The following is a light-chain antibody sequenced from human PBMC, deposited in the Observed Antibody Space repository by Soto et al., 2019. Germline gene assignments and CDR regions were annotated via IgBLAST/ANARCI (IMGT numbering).Light chain of an antibody. Sequence: EIGMTQSAATLSVSAGERATLSCRASQSVSSNLAWYQQKPGQAPRLLIYGASTRATGIPARFSGSGSGTEFTLTISSLKSEDFAVYYCQQYNNRGTFGQGTKVDIK. CDR1: QSVSSN. V-gene: IGKV3-15*01. CDR2: GAS. CDR3: QQYNNRGT. J-gene: IGKJ1*01.